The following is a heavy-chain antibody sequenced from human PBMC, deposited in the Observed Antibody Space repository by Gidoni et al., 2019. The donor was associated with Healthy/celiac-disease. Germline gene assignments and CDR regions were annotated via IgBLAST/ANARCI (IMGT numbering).Heavy chain of an antibody. Sequence: QLQLQESGPGLVKPSETLSLTCTVSGGSISSSSYYWGWIRQPPGKGLEWIGSIYYSGSTYYNPSLKSRVTISVDTSKNQFSLKLSSVTAADTAVYYCARASTSGSYTPGWFDPWGQGTLVTVSS. CDR1: GGSISSSSYY. CDR3: ARASTSGSYTPGWFDP. J-gene: IGHJ5*02. CDR2: IYYSGST. V-gene: IGHV4-39*01. D-gene: IGHD1-26*01.